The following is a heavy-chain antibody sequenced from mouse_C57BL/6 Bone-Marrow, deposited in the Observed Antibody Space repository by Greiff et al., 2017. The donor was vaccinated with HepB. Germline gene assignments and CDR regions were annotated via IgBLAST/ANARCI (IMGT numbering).Heavy chain of an antibody. Sequence: DVKLQESGPGLVKPSQSLSLTCSVTGYSITSGYYWNWIRQFPGNKLEWMGYISYDGSNNYNPSLKNRISITRYTSKNQFFLKLNSVTTEDTATYYCASDSSGYDAMDYWGQGTSVTVSS. D-gene: IGHD3-2*02. V-gene: IGHV3-6*01. J-gene: IGHJ4*01. CDR2: ISYDGSN. CDR1: GYSITSGYY. CDR3: ASDSSGYDAMDY.